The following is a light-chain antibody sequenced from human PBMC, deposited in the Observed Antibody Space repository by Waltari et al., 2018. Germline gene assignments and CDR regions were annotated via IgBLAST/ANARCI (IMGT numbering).Light chain of an antibody. Sequence: QSALTQPRSVSGSPGQSVTLPCTGTSSDIGGYNYVSGYQQHPGKAPKLIIFDVTKRPSGVPDRFSGSKAGNTASLTISGLQAGDEAVYFCCSYAGKYTSVFGAGTKVTVL. CDR1: SSDIGGYNY. V-gene: IGLV2-11*01. CDR2: DVT. J-gene: IGLJ2*01. CDR3: CSYAGKYTSV.